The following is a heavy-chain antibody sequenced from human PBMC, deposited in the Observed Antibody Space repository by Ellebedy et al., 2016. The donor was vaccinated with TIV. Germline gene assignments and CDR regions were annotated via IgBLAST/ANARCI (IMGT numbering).Heavy chain of an antibody. J-gene: IGHJ6*02. D-gene: IGHD3-3*01. V-gene: IGHV4-30-4*01. CDR3: AREISYYYGMDV. Sequence: MPSETLSLTCTVSGGSISSGDYYWSWIRQPPGKGLEWIGYIYYSGSTYYNPSLKSRVTISVDTFKNQFSLKLSSVTAADTAVFYCAREISYYYGMDVWGQGTTVTVSS. CDR2: IYYSGST. CDR1: GGSISSGDYY.